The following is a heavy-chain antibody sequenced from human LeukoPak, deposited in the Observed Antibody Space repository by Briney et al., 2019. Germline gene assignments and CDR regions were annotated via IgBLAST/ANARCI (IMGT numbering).Heavy chain of an antibody. CDR3: AREGVNDYGDSGAFDI. V-gene: IGHV4-59*12. J-gene: IGHJ3*02. CDR1: GGSISGYY. CDR2: VHYSGST. Sequence: SETLSLTCSVSGGSISGYYWSWIRQPAGKGLEWIGYVHYSGSTNYNPSLESRVTISVDTSKNQFSLKLSSVTAADTAVYYCAREGVNDYGDSGAFDIWGQGTLVSVSS. D-gene: IGHD4-17*01.